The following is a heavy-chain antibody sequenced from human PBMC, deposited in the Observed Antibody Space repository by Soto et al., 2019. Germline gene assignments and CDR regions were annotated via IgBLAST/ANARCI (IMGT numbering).Heavy chain of an antibody. CDR3: AKSGRFGELDY. V-gene: IGHV3-48*03. Sequence: EVQLVESGGGLVQPGGSLRLSCEASEFTFRSYEMNWVRQVPGKGLEWLSYIGTTGSIVYYADSVKGRFTISRDNAKKTLYLQINSLRVEDTAVDYCAKSGRFGELDYWGQGTLVTVSS. J-gene: IGHJ4*02. CDR1: EFTFRSYE. D-gene: IGHD3-10*01. CDR2: IGTTGSIV.